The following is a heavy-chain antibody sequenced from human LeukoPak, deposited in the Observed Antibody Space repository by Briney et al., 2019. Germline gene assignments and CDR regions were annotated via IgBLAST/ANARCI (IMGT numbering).Heavy chain of an antibody. Sequence: SETLSLTCTVSGGSISSGSYYWSWIRQPAGKGLEWIGRIYTSGSTNYNPSLKSRVTISVDTSKNQFSLKLSSVTAADTAVYYCARGIVSHNAPVILFDYWGQGTLVTVSS. V-gene: IGHV4-61*02. CDR2: IYTSGST. CDR3: ARGIVSHNAPVILFDY. CDR1: GGSISSGSYY. J-gene: IGHJ4*02. D-gene: IGHD5/OR15-5a*01.